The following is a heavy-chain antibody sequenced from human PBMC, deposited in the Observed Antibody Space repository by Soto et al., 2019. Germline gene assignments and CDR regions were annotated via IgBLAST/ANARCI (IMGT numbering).Heavy chain of an antibody. CDR3: ARGRYGSGSHHPHNWFDP. CDR2: INSDGSST. J-gene: IGHJ5*02. D-gene: IGHD3-10*01. CDR1: GFTFSSYW. V-gene: IGHV3-74*01. Sequence: GGSLRLSCAASGFTFSSYWMHWVRQAPGKGLVWVSRINSDGSSTSYADSVKGRFTISRDNAKNTLYLQMNSLRAEDTAVYYCARGRYGSGSHHPHNWFDPWGQRTLVTVSS.